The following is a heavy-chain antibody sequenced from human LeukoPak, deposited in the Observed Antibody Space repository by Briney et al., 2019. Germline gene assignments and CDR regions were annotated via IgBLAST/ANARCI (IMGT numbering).Heavy chain of an antibody. V-gene: IGHV4-38-2*01. CDR2: ISHSGST. Sequence: SETLSLTCAVSGYSISSGYYWGWIRQPPGKGLEWIGSISHSGSTYYNPSLKSRVTISVDTSKNQFSLKLSSVTAADTAVYYCARPGGYCSSTSCYKDDAFDIWGQGTMVTVSS. D-gene: IGHD2-2*02. CDR3: ARPGGYCSSTSCYKDDAFDI. CDR1: GYSISSGYY. J-gene: IGHJ3*02.